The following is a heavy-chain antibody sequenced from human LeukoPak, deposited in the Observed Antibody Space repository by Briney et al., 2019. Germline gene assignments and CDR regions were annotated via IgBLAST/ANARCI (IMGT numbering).Heavy chain of an antibody. CDR1: GGTFGSYA. CDR3: ARAGCCSGGSCFALDY. J-gene: IGHJ4*02. D-gene: IGHD2-15*01. CDR2: IIPIFGIA. Sequence: GASVKVSCKASGGTFGSYAISWVRQAPGQGLEWMGRIIPIFGIANYAQKFQGRVTITADKSTSTAYMELSSLRSEDTAVYYCARAGCCSGGSCFALDYWGQGTLVTVSS. V-gene: IGHV1-69*04.